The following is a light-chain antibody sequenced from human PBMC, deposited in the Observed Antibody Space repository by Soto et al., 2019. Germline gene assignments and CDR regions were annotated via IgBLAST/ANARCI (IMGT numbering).Light chain of an antibody. CDR3: QQYDTSPPLYT. Sequence: EVVLTQSPGTLSLSPGERATLSCRASQTVDSTYLAWYQQKPGQAPRLLIYRASSRAAGVPDRFSGRRSGTELTLTISKMDPEDFAVYYCQQYDTSPPLYTFGQGTKLEIK. J-gene: IGKJ2*01. V-gene: IGKV3-20*01. CDR1: QTVDSTY. CDR2: RAS.